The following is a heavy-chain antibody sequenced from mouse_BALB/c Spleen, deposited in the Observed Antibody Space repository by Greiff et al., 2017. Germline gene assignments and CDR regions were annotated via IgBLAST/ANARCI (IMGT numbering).Heavy chain of an antibody. J-gene: IGHJ4*01. Sequence: VQLQQSGAELVRSGASVKLSCTASGFNFTDYFMHWVKQRPEQGLEWIGWIDPENGDTEYAPKFQGKATMTADTSSNTAYLQLSSLTSEDTAVYYCSAYYYGSSIYAMDYWGQGTSVTVSS. D-gene: IGHD1-1*01. CDR3: SAYYYGSSIYAMDY. CDR1: GFNFTDYF. V-gene: IGHV14-4*02. CDR2: IDPENGDT.